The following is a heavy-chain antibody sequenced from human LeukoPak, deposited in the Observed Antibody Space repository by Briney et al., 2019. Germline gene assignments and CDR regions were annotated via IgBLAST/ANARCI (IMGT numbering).Heavy chain of an antibody. CDR2: IYYSGST. CDR3: ARERGVGRNPFDY. V-gene: IGHV4-39*07. CDR1: GGSISSSNYY. J-gene: IGHJ4*02. Sequence: SETLSLTCTVSGGSISSSNYYWGWIRQPPGKGLEWIGSIYYSGSTYYNPSLNSRVTISVDTSKNQLSLKMSSVTAADTAVYYCARERGVGRNPFDYWGQGALVTVSS. D-gene: IGHD3-16*01.